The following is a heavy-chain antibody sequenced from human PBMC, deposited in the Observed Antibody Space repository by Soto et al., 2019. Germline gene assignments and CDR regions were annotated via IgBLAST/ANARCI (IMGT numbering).Heavy chain of an antibody. D-gene: IGHD4-17*01. V-gene: IGHV3-48*02. CDR2: ISSSSSTI. CDR3: ARGRPMTTLEVDAFDI. Sequence: GGSLRLSCAASGFTFSSYSMNWVRQAPGKGLEWVSYISSSSSTIYYADSVKGRFTISRDNAKNSLYLQMNSLRDEDTAVYYCARGRPMTTLEVDAFDIWGQGTMVTVSS. CDR1: GFTFSSYS. J-gene: IGHJ3*02.